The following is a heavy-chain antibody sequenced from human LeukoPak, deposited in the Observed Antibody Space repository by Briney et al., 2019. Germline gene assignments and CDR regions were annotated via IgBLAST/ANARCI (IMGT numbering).Heavy chain of an antibody. CDR2: IYNGGST. CDR3: ARIINDYDSSGFFDY. V-gene: IGHV3-53*01. Sequence: GGSLRLSCAASGFTVRSNYMTWVRQAPGKGLECVSVIYNGGSTYYADSVKGRFTISRDNSKNTLYLQMNSLRAEDTAVYYCARIINDYDSSGFFDYWGQGTLVTVSS. CDR1: GFTVRSNY. D-gene: IGHD3-22*01. J-gene: IGHJ4*02.